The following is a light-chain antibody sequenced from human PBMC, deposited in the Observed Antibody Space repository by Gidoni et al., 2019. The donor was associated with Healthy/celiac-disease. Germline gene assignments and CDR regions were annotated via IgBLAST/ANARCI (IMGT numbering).Light chain of an antibody. CDR3: LQHNSYPLT. Sequence: DTQITQSPSSLSASVGDRVTITCRASQGIRIDLGWYQQKPGKAPKRLIYAASSLQSGVPSRFSGSGSGTEFTLTISSLQPEDFATYYCLQHNSYPLTFGGGTKVEIK. J-gene: IGKJ4*02. CDR2: AAS. V-gene: IGKV1-17*01. CDR1: QGIRID.